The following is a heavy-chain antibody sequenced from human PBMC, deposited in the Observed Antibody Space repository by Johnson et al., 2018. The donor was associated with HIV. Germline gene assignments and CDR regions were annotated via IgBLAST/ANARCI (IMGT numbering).Heavy chain of an antibody. CDR3: ARGGWGDAFDI. D-gene: IGHD3-16*01. CDR2: ISSSGSTI. CDR1: GFTFSSYG. V-gene: IGHV3-48*04. J-gene: IGHJ3*02. Sequence: VQLVESGGGVVQPGRSLRLSCVASGFTFSSYGMHWVRQAPGKGLEWVSYISSSGSTIYYADSVKGRFTISRDNAKNSLYLQMNSLRAEDTAVYYCARGGWGDAFDIWGQGTMVTVSS.